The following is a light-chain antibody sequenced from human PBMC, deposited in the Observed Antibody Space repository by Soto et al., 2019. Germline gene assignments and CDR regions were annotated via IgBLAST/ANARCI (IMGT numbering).Light chain of an antibody. CDR2: EVS. J-gene: IGLJ2*01. CDR1: SSDVGDYNY. CDR3: SSYAGSNNLV. Sequence: QSVLTQPPSASGSPGQSVTISCIGTSSDVGDYNYVSWYQQHPGKAPKLMIYEVSKRPSGVPDRFSGSRSGNTASLTVSGLQAEDEAYYYCSSYAGSNNLVIGGGTKLTVL. V-gene: IGLV2-8*01.